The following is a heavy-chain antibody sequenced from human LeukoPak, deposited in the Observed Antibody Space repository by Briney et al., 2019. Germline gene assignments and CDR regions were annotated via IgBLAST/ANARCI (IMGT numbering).Heavy chain of an antibody. Sequence: PSETLSLTCTVSGGSISSYYWSWIRQPAGKGLEWIGRIYTSGSTNYNPSLKSRVTISVDTSKNQFSLKLSSVTAADTAVYYCARRITMVRGVIITGYYYYMDVRGKGTTVTISS. V-gene: IGHV4-4*07. J-gene: IGHJ6*03. CDR2: IYTSGST. CDR3: ARRITMVRGVIITGYYYYMDV. D-gene: IGHD3-10*01. CDR1: GGSISSYY.